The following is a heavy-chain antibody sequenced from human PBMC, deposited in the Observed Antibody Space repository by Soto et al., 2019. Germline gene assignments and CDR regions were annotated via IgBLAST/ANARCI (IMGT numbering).Heavy chain of an antibody. J-gene: IGHJ5*02. CDR1: GGTFSSYA. D-gene: IGHD3-22*01. CDR3: ARDPSSGYPP. Sequence: ASVKVSCKASGGTFSSYAISWVRQAPGQGLEWMGGIIPIFGTANYAQKFQGRVTITADESTSTAYMELSSLRSEDTAVYYCARDPSSGYPPWGQGTLVTVSS. V-gene: IGHV1-69*13. CDR2: IIPIFGTA.